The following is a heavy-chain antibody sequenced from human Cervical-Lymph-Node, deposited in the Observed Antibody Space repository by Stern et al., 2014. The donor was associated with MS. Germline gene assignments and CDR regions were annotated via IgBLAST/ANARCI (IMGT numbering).Heavy chain of an antibody. CDR3: AINVLHFYGSGVMAE. D-gene: IGHD3-10*01. J-gene: IGHJ4*02. CDR2: ISGYNGNT. Sequence: QVQLVQSGAEVKAPGASVRVSCKASGHTFPSYGISWVRQAPGQGLEWMGWISGYNGNTNYAQNFQGRVTMTTDTSTTTAYLELRSLRYDDTAAYYCAINVLHFYGSGVMAEWGQGTLVTVSS. V-gene: IGHV1-18*01. CDR1: GHTFPSYG.